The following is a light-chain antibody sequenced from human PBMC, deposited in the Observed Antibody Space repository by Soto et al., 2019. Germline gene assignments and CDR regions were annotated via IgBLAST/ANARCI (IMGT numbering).Light chain of an antibody. CDR3: AAWDDSLNGVV. J-gene: IGLJ2*01. CDR2: SNN. V-gene: IGLV1-44*01. Sequence: SVLTQPPSASGTPGQRVTISCSGSSSNIGRNTVNWFQQLPGTAPKLLIFSNNQRPSGVPDRFSGSKSGTSASLAISGLQAEDEADYYCAAWDDSLNGVVFGGGTKLTVL. CDR1: SSNIGRNT.